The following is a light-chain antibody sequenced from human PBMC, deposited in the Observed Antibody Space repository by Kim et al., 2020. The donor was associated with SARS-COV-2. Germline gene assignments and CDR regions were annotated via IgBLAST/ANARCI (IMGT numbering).Light chain of an antibody. CDR3: QQYGSSPLS. Sequence: SPADMSTLSCGARQGVSIRYLAWYQQKPGLAPRLLNYGAAGRATGIPDRFSRSGSGTDFTLTINRLEPEDFAVYYCQQYGSSPLSFGGGTKVEIK. CDR1: QGVSIRY. CDR2: GAA. V-gene: IGKV3D-20*01. J-gene: IGKJ4*01.